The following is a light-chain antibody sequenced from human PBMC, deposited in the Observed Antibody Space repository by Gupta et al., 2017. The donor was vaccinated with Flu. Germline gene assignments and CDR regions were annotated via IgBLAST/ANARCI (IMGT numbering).Light chain of an antibody. Sequence: QSALTQPRSVSGSPGQSVTISCTGSSSDVGGDSYVSWYQQYPGKAPKLLIYEVTKRPSGVPDRFSASKTGNTASLTVSGLQADDEADYYCSSYAGSYTFWVFGGGTKLTVL. CDR3: SSYAGSYTFWV. CDR1: SSDVGGDSY. CDR2: EVT. V-gene: IGLV2-11*01. J-gene: IGLJ3*02.